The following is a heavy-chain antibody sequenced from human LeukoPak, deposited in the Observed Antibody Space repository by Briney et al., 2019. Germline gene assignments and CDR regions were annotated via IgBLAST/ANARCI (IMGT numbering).Heavy chain of an antibody. CDR3: AREGRGYSSGWHGGNTRPGYNWFDP. Sequence: SVKVSCKASGGTFSSYAISWVRQAPGQGLEWMGGIIPIFGTANYAQKFQGRVTITADESTSTAYMELSSLRSEDTAVYYCAREGRGYSSGWHGGNTRPGYNWFDPWGQGTLVTVSS. J-gene: IGHJ5*02. V-gene: IGHV1-69*13. CDR1: GGTFSSYA. D-gene: IGHD6-19*01. CDR2: IIPIFGTA.